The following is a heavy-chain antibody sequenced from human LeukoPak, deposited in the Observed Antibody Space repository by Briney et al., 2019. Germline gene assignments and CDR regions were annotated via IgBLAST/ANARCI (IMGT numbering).Heavy chain of an antibody. J-gene: IGHJ4*02. Sequence: SGGSLRLSCEGSGFNFNDAWMSWIRQAPGKGLEWVGRVRTTAEGETTDYAAPVRGRFIISRDDSKNMVFLQMYRLETEDTAIYYCTAGLGKTDDDSWGQGTLVTVSS. V-gene: IGHV3-15*01. CDR3: TAGLGKTDDDS. CDR1: GFNFNDAW. CDR2: VRTTAEGETT. D-gene: IGHD4-11*01.